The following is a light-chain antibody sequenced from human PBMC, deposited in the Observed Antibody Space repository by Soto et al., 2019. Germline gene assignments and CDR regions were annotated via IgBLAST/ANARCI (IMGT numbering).Light chain of an antibody. CDR2: GAS. CDR1: QSVNTN. CDR3: QQYGSSGT. J-gene: IGKJ1*01. V-gene: IGKV3-15*01. Sequence: EIVVTQSPATLSVSPGERATLPCRASQSVNTNFAWYQQKPGQAPRLLIYGASTRATGIPARFSGSGSGTEFTLTIRRLEPEYVAVYYCQQYGSSGTFGQGTKVDIK.